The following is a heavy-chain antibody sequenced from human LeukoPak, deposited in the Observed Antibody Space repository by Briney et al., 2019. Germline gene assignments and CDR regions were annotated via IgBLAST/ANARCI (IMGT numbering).Heavy chain of an antibody. D-gene: IGHD3-9*01. J-gene: IGHJ4*02. V-gene: IGHV4-38-2*02. Sequence: PSETLSLTCTVSGYSISSGYYWGWIRQPPGKGLEWIGSIYHIGSTYYNPSLKSRVTISVDTSKNQFSLKLSSVTTADTAIYFCARSPQYFDSLLTGDSQYYFDSWGQGTLVTVSS. CDR2: IYHIGST. CDR1: GYSISSGYY. CDR3: ARSPQYFDSLLTGDSQYYFDS.